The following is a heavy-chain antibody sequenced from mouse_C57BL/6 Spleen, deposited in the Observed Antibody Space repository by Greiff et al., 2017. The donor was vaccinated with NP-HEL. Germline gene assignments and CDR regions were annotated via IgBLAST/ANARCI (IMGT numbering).Heavy chain of an antibody. J-gene: IGHJ2*01. CDR3: AQTTVGAPGYYFDY. Sequence: VQLQQSGPELVKPGASVKISCKASGYAFSSSWMNWVKQRPGKGLEWIGRIYPGDGDTNYNGKFKGKATLTADTSSSTAYMQLSSLTSEDSAVYVCAQTTVGAPGYYFDYWGQGTTLTVSS. CDR1: GYAFSSSW. V-gene: IGHV1-82*01. D-gene: IGHD1-1*01. CDR2: IYPGDGDT.